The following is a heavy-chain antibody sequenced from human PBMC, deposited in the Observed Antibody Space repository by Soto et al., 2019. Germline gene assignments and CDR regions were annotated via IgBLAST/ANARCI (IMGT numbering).Heavy chain of an antibody. D-gene: IGHD6-13*01. Sequence: SETLSLTCAVYGGSFSGYYWSWIRQPPGKGLEWIGEINHSGSTNYNPSLKSRVTISVDTSKNQFSLKLSSVTAADTAVYYCATDGGIAAAGTRKYYYYGMDVWGQGTTVTVSS. J-gene: IGHJ6*02. CDR2: INHSGST. V-gene: IGHV4-34*01. CDR1: GGSFSGYY. CDR3: ATDGGIAAAGTRKYYYYGMDV.